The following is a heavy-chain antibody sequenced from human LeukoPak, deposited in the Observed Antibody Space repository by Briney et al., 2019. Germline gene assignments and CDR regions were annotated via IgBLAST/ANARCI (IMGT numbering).Heavy chain of an antibody. V-gene: IGHV3-30*03. CDR1: GFTFSSYS. CDR2: ISYDGSNK. D-gene: IGHD3-3*01. CDR3: AREPPLYYDFWSGYYWNAFDI. Sequence: GGSLRLSCAASGFTFSSYSMNWVRQAPGKGLEWVAVISYDGSNKYYADSVKGRFTISRDNSKNTLYLQMNSLRAEDTAVYYCAREPPLYYDFWSGYYWNAFDIWGQGTMVTVSS. J-gene: IGHJ3*02.